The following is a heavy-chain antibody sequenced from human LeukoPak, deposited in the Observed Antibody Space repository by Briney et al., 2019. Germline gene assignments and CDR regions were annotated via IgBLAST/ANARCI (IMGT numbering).Heavy chain of an antibody. J-gene: IGHJ6*03. CDR3: ARDTSYYMDV. CDR1: GGSISSYY. Sequence: PSETLSLTCTVSGGSISSYYWSWIRQPPGKGLEWIGYIYYSGSTNYNPSLKSRVTISVDTSKNQFSLKLSSVAAADTAVYYCARDTSYYMDVWGKGTTVTVSS. V-gene: IGHV4-59*01. D-gene: IGHD1-26*01. CDR2: IYYSGST.